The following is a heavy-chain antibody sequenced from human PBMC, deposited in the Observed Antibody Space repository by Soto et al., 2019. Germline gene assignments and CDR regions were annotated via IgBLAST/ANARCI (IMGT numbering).Heavy chain of an antibody. CDR2: ISSDSRTI. CDR1: GFSLSDYA. Sequence: GGSLRLSCVASGFSLSDYAVNWVRQAPGKGLEWVSFISSDSRTIYYADSVEGRFTISRDNSKNTLYLQMNSLRAEDTAVYYCAKDWNSGWYPFDYWGQGTLVTVSS. J-gene: IGHJ4*02. D-gene: IGHD6-19*01. CDR3: AKDWNSGWYPFDY. V-gene: IGHV3-23*01.